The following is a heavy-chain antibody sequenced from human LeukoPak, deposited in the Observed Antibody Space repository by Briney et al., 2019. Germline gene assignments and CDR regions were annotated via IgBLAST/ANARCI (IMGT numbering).Heavy chain of an antibody. V-gene: IGHV4-61*02. J-gene: IGHJ5*02. Sequence: SQTLSRTCTDSGGSISSGSYYRSWIRQPAGKGLEWIGRIYSSGSTNYNPSLKSRVTISLDTSKNQFSLKLSSVTAADTAVYYCARGRVVAVAQSYIPWFDPWGQGTLVTVSS. CDR2: IYSSGST. D-gene: IGHD6-19*01. CDR3: ARGRVVAVAQSYIPWFDP. CDR1: GGSISSGSYY.